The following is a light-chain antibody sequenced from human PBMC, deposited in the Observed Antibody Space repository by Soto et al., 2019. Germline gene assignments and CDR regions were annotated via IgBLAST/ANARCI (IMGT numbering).Light chain of an antibody. V-gene: IGKV3-11*01. J-gene: IGKJ4*01. Sequence: EIVSTQSPATLSLSPGERATLSCRASQSISNYLAWYQQKPGQAPRLLIYDASNRATGIPARFSASGSGTDFTLTIDSLEPEDFALYYCQHRGTWLLSFGGGTKVEIK. CDR1: QSISNY. CDR2: DAS. CDR3: QHRGTWLLS.